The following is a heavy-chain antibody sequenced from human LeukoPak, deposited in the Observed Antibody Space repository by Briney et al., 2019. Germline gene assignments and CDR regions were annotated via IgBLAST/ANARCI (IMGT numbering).Heavy chain of an antibody. V-gene: IGHV3-23*01. Sequence: SGGSLRLSCAVSGITLSNYGMSWVRQAPGKGLEWVSAISGSGGSTYYADSVKGRFTISRDNSKNTLYLQMNSLRAEDTAVYYCAKDLRDWLDLYGMDVWGQGTTVTVSS. CDR1: GITLSNYG. J-gene: IGHJ6*02. CDR2: ISGSGGST. CDR3: AKDLRDWLDLYGMDV. D-gene: IGHD3/OR15-3a*01.